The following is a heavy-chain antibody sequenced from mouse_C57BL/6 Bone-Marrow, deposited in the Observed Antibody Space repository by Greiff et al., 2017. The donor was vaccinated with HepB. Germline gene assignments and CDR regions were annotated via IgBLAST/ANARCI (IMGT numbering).Heavy chain of an antibody. CDR3: AKERSYDYNPFAY. V-gene: IGHV1-80*01. CDR2: IYPGDGDT. D-gene: IGHD2-4*01. CDR1: GYAFSSYW. J-gene: IGHJ3*01. Sequence: QVQLQQSGAELVKPGASVKISCKASGYAFSSYWLNWVKQRPGKGLEWIGQIYPGDGDTNYNGKFKGKATLTADKSSSTAYMQLSSLTSEDSAVYFCAKERSYDYNPFAYWGQGTLVTVSA.